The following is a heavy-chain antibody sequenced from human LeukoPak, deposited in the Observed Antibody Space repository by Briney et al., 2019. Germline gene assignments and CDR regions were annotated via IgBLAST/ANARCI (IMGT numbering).Heavy chain of an antibody. CDR1: GYTFAHYW. CDR3: ARQVVRGVTLDY. D-gene: IGHD3-10*01. CDR2: IYPGDSDT. Sequence: GGSLQISCKGTGYTFAHYWIGWVRQMPGKGLEWMGIIYPGDSDTRYSPSFQGQVTISADKSISTAYLQWSSLKASDTAMYYCARQVVRGVTLDYWGQGTLVTVSS. J-gene: IGHJ4*02. V-gene: IGHV5-51*01.